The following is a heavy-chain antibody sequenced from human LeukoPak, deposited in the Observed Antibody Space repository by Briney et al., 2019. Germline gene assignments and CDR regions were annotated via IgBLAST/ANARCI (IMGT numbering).Heavy chain of an antibody. D-gene: IGHD1-26*01. CDR1: GFTFSSYW. Sequence: GGSLRLSCAASGFTFSSYWMHWVRQAPGKGLVWVSAISGSGGTTYYADSVKGRFTISRDNSKNTLYLQMNSLRAEDTAVYYCAKRQGVGTTPLDYWGQGTLVTVSS. CDR3: AKRQGVGTTPLDY. J-gene: IGHJ4*02. V-gene: IGHV3-23*01. CDR2: ISGSGGTT.